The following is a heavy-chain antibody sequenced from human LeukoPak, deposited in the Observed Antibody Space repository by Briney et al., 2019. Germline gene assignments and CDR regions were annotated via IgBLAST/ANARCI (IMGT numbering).Heavy chain of an antibody. CDR2: IDPSDSYT. Sequence: GESLKISCKGSGYSFTSYWISWVRQMPGKGLEWMGRIDPSDSYTNYSPSFQGHVTISADKSISTAYLQWSSLKASDTAMDYCARNPSGYSSRYHYYGMDVWGKGTTVTVSS. J-gene: IGHJ6*04. D-gene: IGHD6-13*01. CDR1: GYSFTSYW. V-gene: IGHV5-10-1*01. CDR3: ARNPSGYSSRYHYYGMDV.